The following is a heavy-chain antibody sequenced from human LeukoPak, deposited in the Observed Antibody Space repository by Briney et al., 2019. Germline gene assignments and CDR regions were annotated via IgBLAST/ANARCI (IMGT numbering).Heavy chain of an antibody. Sequence: GASVKVSCKASGYTFTSYGISWVRQAPGQGLEWMGWINTNTGNPTYAQGFTGRFVFSLDTSVSTAYLQISSLKAEDTAVYYCARLQDSSGWYGDYWGQGTLVTVSS. CDR3: ARLQDSSGWYGDY. V-gene: IGHV7-4-1*02. J-gene: IGHJ4*02. D-gene: IGHD6-19*01. CDR2: INTNTGNP. CDR1: GYTFTSYG.